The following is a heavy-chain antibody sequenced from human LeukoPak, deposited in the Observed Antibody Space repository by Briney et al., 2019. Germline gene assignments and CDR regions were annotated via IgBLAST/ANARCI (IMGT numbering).Heavy chain of an antibody. CDR1: GFTFSSHG. D-gene: IGHD4-17*01. CDR2: ISSSGSTV. V-gene: IGHV3-48*02. J-gene: IGHJ3*02. CDR3: ARDTLVYADSPDAFDI. Sequence: GGSLRLSCAASGFTFSSHGINWVRQAPGKGLEWVSYISSSGSTVYYADSVKGRFTISRDDAKNSLYLQMNSLRDEDTAVYYCARDTLVYADSPDAFDIWGQGTMVTVSS.